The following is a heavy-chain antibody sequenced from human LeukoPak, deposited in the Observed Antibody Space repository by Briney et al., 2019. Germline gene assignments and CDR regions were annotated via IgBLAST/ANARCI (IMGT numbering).Heavy chain of an antibody. D-gene: IGHD3-3*01. CDR2: INHSGST. V-gene: IGHV4-34*01. CDR3: ARGPYDFWSGYYGYFDY. CDR1: GGSFSGYY. Sequence: PSETLSLTCAVYGGSFSGYYWSWIRQPPGKGLEWIGEINHSGSTNYNPSLKSRVTISVDTSKNQFSLKLSSVTAADTAVYYCARGPYDFWSGYYGYFDYWGQGILVTVSS. J-gene: IGHJ4*02.